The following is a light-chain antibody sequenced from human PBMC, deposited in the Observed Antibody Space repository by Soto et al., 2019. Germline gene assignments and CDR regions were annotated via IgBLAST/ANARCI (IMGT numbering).Light chain of an antibody. Sequence: DIQMTQSPSTLSASVGDRVIITCRASQTVERWMAWYQQKPGKAPKLLISDVSTLERGVPARFSGSGSATEFTLTISGLQPDDFATYYCQQYKDSVYTFGQGTKVESK. V-gene: IGKV1-5*01. CDR3: QQYKDSVYT. CDR2: DVS. J-gene: IGKJ2*01. CDR1: QTVERW.